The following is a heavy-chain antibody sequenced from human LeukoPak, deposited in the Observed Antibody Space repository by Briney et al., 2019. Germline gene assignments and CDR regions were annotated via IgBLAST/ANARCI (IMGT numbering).Heavy chain of an antibody. CDR1: GGSFSGYY. CDR3: ARGGRWLRYLDY. J-gene: IGHJ4*02. D-gene: IGHD5-12*01. Sequence: PSETLSLTCGVYGGSFSGYYWSWIRQPPGKELEWIGEINHSGSTNYNPSLKSRVTISVDTSKNQFSLKLSSVTAADTAVYYCARGGRWLRYLDYWGQGTLVTVSS. CDR2: INHSGST. V-gene: IGHV4-34*01.